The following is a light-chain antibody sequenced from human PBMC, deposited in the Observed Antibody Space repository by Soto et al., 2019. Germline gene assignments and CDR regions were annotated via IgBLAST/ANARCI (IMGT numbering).Light chain of an antibody. V-gene: IGKV1-39*01. CDR1: QTISSY. CDR2: GTS. Sequence: DIQMTQSPSSLSAAVGDRVTITCRASQTISSYLHWYQHKTGKAPKVLIYGTSSLQSGVPSRFSGSGSGTDFTLTISSLQPEDFATYYCQQSYSVPWTFGQGTKVDI. CDR3: QQSYSVPWT. J-gene: IGKJ1*01.